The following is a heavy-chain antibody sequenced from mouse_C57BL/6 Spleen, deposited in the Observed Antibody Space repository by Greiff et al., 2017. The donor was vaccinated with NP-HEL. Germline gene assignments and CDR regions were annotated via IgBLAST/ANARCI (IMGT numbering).Heavy chain of an antibody. D-gene: IGHD2-4*01. CDR3: ARHGIYYDYDDWYFDV. V-gene: IGHV1-62-2*01. CDR1: GYTFTEYT. CDR2: FYPGSGSI. Sequence: QVQLKESGAELVKPGASVKLSCKASGYTFTEYTIHWVKQRSGQGLEWIGWFYPGSGSIKYNEKFKDKATLTADKSSSTVYMELSRLTSEDSAVYFCARHGIYYDYDDWYFDVWGTGTTVTVSS. J-gene: IGHJ1*03.